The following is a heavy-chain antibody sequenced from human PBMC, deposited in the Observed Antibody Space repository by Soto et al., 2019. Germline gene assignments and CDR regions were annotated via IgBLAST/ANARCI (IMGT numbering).Heavy chain of an antibody. Sequence: ASVKVSCKASGYTFTSYGISWVRQAPGQGLEWMGWISAYNGNTNYAQKLQGRVTMTTDTSTSTAYMELRSLRSDDTAVYYCARSSQKLGKSGATGNGFDYWGQGTMGIVSS. D-gene: IGHD1-26*01. CDR3: ARSSQKLGKSGATGNGFDY. J-gene: IGHJ4*02. CDR2: ISAYNGNT. CDR1: GYTFTSYG. V-gene: IGHV1-18*01.